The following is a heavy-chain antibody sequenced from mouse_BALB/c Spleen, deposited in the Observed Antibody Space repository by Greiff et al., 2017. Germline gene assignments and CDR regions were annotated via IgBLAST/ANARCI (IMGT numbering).Heavy chain of an antibody. J-gene: IGHJ3*01. CDR2: INPGSGGT. V-gene: IGHV1-54*01. Sequence: QVQLKQSGAELVRPGTSVKVSCKASGYAFTNYLIEWVKQRPGQGLEWIGVINPGSGGTNYNEKFKGKATLTADKSSSTAYMQLSSLTSDDSAVYFCAIYYGSSWFAYWGQGTLVTVSA. CDR1: GYAFTNYL. CDR3: AIYYGSSWFAY. D-gene: IGHD1-1*01.